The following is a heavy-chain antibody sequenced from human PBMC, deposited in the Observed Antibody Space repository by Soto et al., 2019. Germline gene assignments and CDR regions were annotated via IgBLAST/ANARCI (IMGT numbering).Heavy chain of an antibody. CDR1: GFTFSSYW. CDR3: ARDLETYYYYYYYMDV. J-gene: IGHJ6*03. CDR2: IKQDGSEK. Sequence: GVSLRLSCAASGFTFSSYWMSWVRQAPGKGLEWVANIKQDGSEKYYVDSVKGRFTISRDNAKNSLYLQMNSLRAEDTAVYYCARDLETYYYYYYYMDVWGKGTTVTVSS. V-gene: IGHV3-7*01.